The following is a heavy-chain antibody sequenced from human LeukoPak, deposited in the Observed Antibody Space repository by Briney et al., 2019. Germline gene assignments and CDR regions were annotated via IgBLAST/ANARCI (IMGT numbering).Heavy chain of an antibody. CDR2: ISYDGSNK. Sequence: GGSLRLSCAASGFTFSSYAMHWVRQAPGKGLEWVAVISYDGSNKYYADSVKGRFTISRDNSKNTLYLQMNSLRAEDTAVYYCARGVFGHDSSGYRLGYWGQGTLVTVSS. D-gene: IGHD3-22*01. V-gene: IGHV3-30*04. CDR1: GFTFSSYA. CDR3: ARGVFGHDSSGYRLGY. J-gene: IGHJ4*02.